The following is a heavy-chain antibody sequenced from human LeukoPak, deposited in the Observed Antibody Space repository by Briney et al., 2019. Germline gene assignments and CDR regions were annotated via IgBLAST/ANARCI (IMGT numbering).Heavy chain of an antibody. CDR2: IYTSGST. J-gene: IGHJ6*03. V-gene: IGHV4-61*02. CDR1: GGSISSGSYY. Sequence: PSQTLSLTCTVSGGSISSGSYYWSWIRQPAGKGLEWIGRIYTSGSTNYNPSLKSRVTISVDTSKNQFSLKLSSVTAADTAVYYCARDGWAMTTGLYYYYYYMDVWGKGTTVTVSS. D-gene: IGHD4-11*01. CDR3: ARDGWAMTTGLYYYYYYMDV.